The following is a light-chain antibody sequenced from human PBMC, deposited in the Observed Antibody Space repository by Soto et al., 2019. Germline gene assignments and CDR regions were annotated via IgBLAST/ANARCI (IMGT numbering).Light chain of an antibody. Sequence: DIQMTQSPSSLSASVGARVTMTCRASQSISNYLNWYQQKPGKAPKLLVYGASSLQSGVPSRVSGSGSGTDFTLTISSLQPEDFATYFCQQTYSSPQTVGQGTKVDIK. CDR2: GAS. J-gene: IGKJ1*01. V-gene: IGKV1-39*01. CDR3: QQTYSSPQT. CDR1: QSISNY.